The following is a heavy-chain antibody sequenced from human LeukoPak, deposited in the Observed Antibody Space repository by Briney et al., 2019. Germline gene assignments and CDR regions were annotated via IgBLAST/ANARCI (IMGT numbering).Heavy chain of an antibody. J-gene: IGHJ4*02. V-gene: IGHV1-2*02. CDR2: INPNSGDT. D-gene: IGHD3-10*01. CDR1: GYTFTGYY. Sequence: ASVKVSCKASGYTFTGYYMHWVRQAPGQGLEWMGWINPNSGDTNSAQKFQDRVTMTRDTSIITSYMELSRLRFDDTAVYYCARGSLRYFDYWGPGTLVTVSS. CDR3: ARGSLRYFDY.